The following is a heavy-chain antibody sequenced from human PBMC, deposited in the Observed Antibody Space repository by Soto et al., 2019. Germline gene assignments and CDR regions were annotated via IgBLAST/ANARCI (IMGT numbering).Heavy chain of an antibody. CDR1: GFTFSSYE. CDR2: IGTSGKTI. CDR3: ARDPAIYSGKFDYGLDV. D-gene: IGHD4-4*01. V-gene: IGHV3-48*03. Sequence: EVQLVESGGGLVQAGGSLRLFCAVSGFTFSSYEMNWVRQAPGKGLEWVSYIGTSGKTIYYADSVRGRFTISRDNAKNSLYLQLNSLRVEDTAVYFCARDPAIYSGKFDYGLDVWGRGTTVTVSS. J-gene: IGHJ6*02.